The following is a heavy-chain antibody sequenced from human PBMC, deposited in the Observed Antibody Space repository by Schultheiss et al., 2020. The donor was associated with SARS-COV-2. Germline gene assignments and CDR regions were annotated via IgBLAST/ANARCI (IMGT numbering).Heavy chain of an antibody. Sequence: SETLSLTCTVSGGSISSSSYYWGWIRQPPGKGLEWIGSIYYSGSTYYNPSLKSRVTISVDTSKNQFSLKLSSVTAADTAVYYCARELGYSGYDTFDYWGQGTLVTVSS. CDR2: IYYSGST. V-gene: IGHV4-39*07. CDR1: GGSISSSSYY. J-gene: IGHJ4*02. CDR3: ARELGYSGYDTFDY. D-gene: IGHD5-12*01.